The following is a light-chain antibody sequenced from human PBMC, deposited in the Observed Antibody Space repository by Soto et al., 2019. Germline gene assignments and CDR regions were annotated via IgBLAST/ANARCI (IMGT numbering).Light chain of an antibody. CDR3: QQSYSRT. Sequence: DIQMTQSPSSLSASVGDRVTITCRASQSISTYLNWYQQKPGKAPKVLIYAASTLQSGVPSRFCGSGSETDFTLTISSLQPEDFATYYCQQSYSRTFGQGTKVDIK. CDR2: AAS. CDR1: QSISTY. J-gene: IGKJ1*01. V-gene: IGKV1-39*01.